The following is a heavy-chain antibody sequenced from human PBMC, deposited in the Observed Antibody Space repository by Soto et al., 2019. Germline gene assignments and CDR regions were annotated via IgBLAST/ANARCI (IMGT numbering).Heavy chain of an antibody. V-gene: IGHV4-30-4*02. CDR1: GDSISSGDYY. CDR2: IYYSGNT. Sequence: SETLSLTCTVSGDSISSGDYYWSWIRQPPGKGLEWIGCIYYSGNTYYNPSLKRRVTISVDTSKNQFSLKLSSVTAADTAVYYCARAPRGNYGYPSYFDYWGQGTLVTVSS. D-gene: IGHD3-10*01. CDR3: ARAPRGNYGYPSYFDY. J-gene: IGHJ4*02.